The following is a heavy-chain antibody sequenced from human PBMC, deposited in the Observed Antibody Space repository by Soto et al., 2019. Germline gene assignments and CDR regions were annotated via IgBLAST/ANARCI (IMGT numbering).Heavy chain of an antibody. V-gene: IGHV4-59*12. CDR2: IYYSGST. Sequence: SETLSLTCTVSGGSISSYYWSWIRQPPGKGLEWIGEIYYSGSTNYNPSLKSRVTISVDTSKNQFSLKLSSVTAADTAVYYCARGGDIADWFPFDYWGQGTLVTVSS. CDR3: ARGGDIADWFPFDY. J-gene: IGHJ4*02. D-gene: IGHD3-9*01. CDR1: GGSISSYY.